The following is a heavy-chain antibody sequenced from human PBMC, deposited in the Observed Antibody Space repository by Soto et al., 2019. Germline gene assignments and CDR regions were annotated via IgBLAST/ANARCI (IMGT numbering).Heavy chain of an antibody. CDR1: GGSISSGGYY. CDR3: ATGSRLGHDAFYI. V-gene: IGHV4-31*03. CDR2: IYYSGST. J-gene: IGHJ3*02. Sequence: QVQLQESGPGLVKPSQTLSLTCTVSGGSISSGGYYWSWIRQHPGKGLEWIGYIYYSGSTYYNPSLMSRVTISVHTSQNHFSLKLSSVTAADTAVYYCATGSRLGHDAFYIWGQGTMVTVSS. D-gene: IGHD3-10*01.